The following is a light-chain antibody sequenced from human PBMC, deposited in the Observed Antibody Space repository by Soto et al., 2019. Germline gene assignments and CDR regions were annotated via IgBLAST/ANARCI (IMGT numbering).Light chain of an antibody. J-gene: IGLJ3*02. V-gene: IGLV2-14*01. CDR3: MSYTTKSTRV. CDR2: EVS. Sequence: QSVLTQPASVAGSPGQSITISCTGTSSDVGQYDYVAWYQQYAGMAPTLIIFEVSNRPSGVSHRFSASKSGNTASLTISALQPEDEADYYCMSYTTKSTRVFGGGTQLTVL. CDR1: SSDVGQYDY.